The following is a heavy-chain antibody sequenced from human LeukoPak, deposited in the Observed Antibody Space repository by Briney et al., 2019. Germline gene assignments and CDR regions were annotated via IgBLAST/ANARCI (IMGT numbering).Heavy chain of an antibody. CDR2: INSDGSST. CDR1: GFTFSSYW. Sequence: PGGSLRLSCVASGFTFSSYWMHWVRQAPGKGLVWVSRINSDGSSTKCADFVKGRFTISRDNAKNTLYLQMNSLRAEDTAVYYCAALDHGHDYWGQGTLVTVSS. V-gene: IGHV3-74*03. CDR3: AALDHGHDY. J-gene: IGHJ4*02.